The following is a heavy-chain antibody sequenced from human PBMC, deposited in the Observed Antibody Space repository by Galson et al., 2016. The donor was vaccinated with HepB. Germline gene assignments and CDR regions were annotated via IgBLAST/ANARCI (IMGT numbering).Heavy chain of an antibody. J-gene: IGHJ4*02. CDR1: GLGFSYYA. CDR2: ISAGGGST. V-gene: IGHV3-23*01. Sequence: SLRLSCAASGLGFSYYAMSWVRQAPGKGLEWVSSISAGGGSTYYADSVKGRFTISRDNSKNTLYVQMHSLRAEDSALYYCAKDREEMVTSWAFDSWGQGTLVTVSS. D-gene: IGHD5-24*01. CDR3: AKDREEMVTSWAFDS.